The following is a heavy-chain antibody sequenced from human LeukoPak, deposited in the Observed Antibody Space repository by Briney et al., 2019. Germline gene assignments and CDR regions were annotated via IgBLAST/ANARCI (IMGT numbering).Heavy chain of an antibody. D-gene: IGHD4-17*01. CDR3: ARLPTVTFFDY. CDR1: GGSLSSSSYY. CDR2: IYYSGST. V-gene: IGHV4-39*07. Sequence: PSETLSLTCTVSGGSLSSSSYYWDWIRQPPGKGLEWIGSIYYSGSTYYNPSLKSRVTIPVYTSKNQFSLTPGSVTAPAAALCYCARLPTVTFFDYWGQGTLVTVSS. J-gene: IGHJ4*02.